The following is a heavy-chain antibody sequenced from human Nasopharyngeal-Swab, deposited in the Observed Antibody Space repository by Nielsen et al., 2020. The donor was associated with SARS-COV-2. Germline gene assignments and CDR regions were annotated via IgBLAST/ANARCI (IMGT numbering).Heavy chain of an antibody. CDR2: INHSGST. J-gene: IGHJ5*02. D-gene: IGHD6-13*01. Sequence: GSLRLSCAVSGGSISSSNWWSWVRQPPGKGLEWIGEINHSGSTNYNPSLKSRVTISVDTSKNQFSLKLSSVTAADTAVYYCARDRSQLVNWFDPWGQGTLVTVSS. CDR3: ARDRSQLVNWFDP. CDR1: GGSISSSNW. V-gene: IGHV4-4*02.